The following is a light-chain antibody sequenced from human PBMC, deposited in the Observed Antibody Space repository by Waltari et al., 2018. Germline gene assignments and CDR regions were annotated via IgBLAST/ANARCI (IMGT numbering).Light chain of an antibody. J-gene: IGKJ4*01. V-gene: IGKV1-33*01. CDR2: DAS. CDR1: QDTKIF. CDR3: QQYDDLPLT. Sequence: DIQMTQSPASLSASVGDRVTITCQASQDTKIFLNWYQQKSGKAPKLLIYDASNLQQGVPSRFSGSGSGTDFAFTISSLQPEDVATYYCQQYDDLPLTFGGGTKVEIQ.